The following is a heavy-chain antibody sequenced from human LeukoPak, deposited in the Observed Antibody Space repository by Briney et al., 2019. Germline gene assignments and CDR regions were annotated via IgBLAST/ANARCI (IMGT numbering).Heavy chain of an antibody. V-gene: IGHV3-30*04. CDR1: GFTFSTYA. Sequence: PGRSLRLSCVASGFTFSTYAMHWVRQAPGKGLEWVAVISYDGSNKYYTDSVKGRFTISRDNSKNTLYLQMNSLRVEDTAVYYWGGKIGYGDYWGQGPRAPVS. D-gene: IGHD5-18*01. J-gene: IGHJ4*02. CDR2: ISYDGSNK. CDR3: GGKIGYGDY.